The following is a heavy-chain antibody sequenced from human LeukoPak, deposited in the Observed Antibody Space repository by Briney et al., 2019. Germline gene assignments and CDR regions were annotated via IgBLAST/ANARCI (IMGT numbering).Heavy chain of an antibody. V-gene: IGHV1-18*01. D-gene: IGHD3/OR15-3a*01. J-gene: IGHJ3*01. CDR3: ARDGLSGLEAFDF. Sequence: GASVKVSCKASGYTFTNYGISWVRQAPGQGLEWMGWISAYNGNTKYAQKLQGRVTMTTDTSTSTAYMEMRSLRSDDTAVYYCARDGLSGLEAFDFWGQGTMVTVSS. CDR1: GYTFTNYG. CDR2: ISAYNGNT.